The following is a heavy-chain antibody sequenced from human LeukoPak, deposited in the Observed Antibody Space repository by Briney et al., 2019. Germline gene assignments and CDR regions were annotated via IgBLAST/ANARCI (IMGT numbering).Heavy chain of an antibody. D-gene: IGHD6-19*01. V-gene: IGHV3-74*01. CDR1: GFTFSSYW. Sequence: GGSLRLSCAASGFTFSSYWMHWVSQVPGKGLVWVSRISNDGSIINYADSVKGRFTISRDNAKNTLYLQMNSLRAEDTAVYYCTRGGSSGLFYWGQGTLVTVSS. CDR2: ISNDGSII. J-gene: IGHJ4*02. CDR3: TRGGSSGLFY.